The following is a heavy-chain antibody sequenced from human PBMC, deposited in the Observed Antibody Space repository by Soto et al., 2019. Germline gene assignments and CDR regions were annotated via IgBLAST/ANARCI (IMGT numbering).Heavy chain of an antibody. J-gene: IGHJ5*02. Sequence: GGSLRLSCAASGFTFSSYGMHWVRQAPGKGLEWVAVIWYDGSNKYYADSVKGRFTISRDNPKNTLYLQMNSLRAEDTAVYYCARDRYCSGGSCYHNWFDPWGQGTLVTVSS. D-gene: IGHD2-15*01. CDR2: IWYDGSNK. V-gene: IGHV3-33*01. CDR3: ARDRYCSGGSCYHNWFDP. CDR1: GFTFSSYG.